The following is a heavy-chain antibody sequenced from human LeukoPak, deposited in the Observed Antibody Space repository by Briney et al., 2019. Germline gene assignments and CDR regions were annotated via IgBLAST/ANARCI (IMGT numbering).Heavy chain of an antibody. D-gene: IGHD3-22*01. J-gene: IGHJ4*02. CDR3: ARDPYIGYYRD. CDR1: GFIVGNSY. V-gene: IGHV3-53*01. Sequence: GGSLRLSCAASGFIVGNSYMTWVRQAPGKGLEWVSVLYTGDTTYYADSVKGRFAISRDNSRNTLYLQMNSLRAEDTAVYYCARDPYIGYYRDWGQGTLVTVSS. CDR2: LYTGDTT.